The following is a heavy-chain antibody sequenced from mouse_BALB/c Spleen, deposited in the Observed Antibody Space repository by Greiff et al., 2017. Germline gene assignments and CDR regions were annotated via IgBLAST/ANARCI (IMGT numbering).Heavy chain of an antibody. J-gene: IGHJ4*01. CDR1: GFTFSDYY. D-gene: IGHD3-3*01. CDR2: ISDGGSYT. V-gene: IGHV5-4*02. Sequence: EVKVVESGGGLVKPGGSLKLSCAASGFTFSDYYMYWVRQTPEKRLEWVATISDGGSYTYYPDSVKGRFTISRDNAKNNLYLQMSSLKSEDTAMYYCARARDDYAMDYWGQGTSVTVSS. CDR3: ARARDDYAMDY.